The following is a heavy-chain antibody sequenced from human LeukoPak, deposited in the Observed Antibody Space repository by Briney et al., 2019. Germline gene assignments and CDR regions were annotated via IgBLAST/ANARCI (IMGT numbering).Heavy chain of an antibody. CDR2: IYYSGSA. D-gene: IGHD3-22*01. CDR3: ARGPHYHDRGGSFV. Sequence: MTSQTLSLTCTVSGASISSGDYFWSWIRQPPGKGLEWIGYIYYSGSAYYNPSLKSRVTISVDTSKNQFSLKLSPVTAADTAVYYCARGPHYHDRGGSFVWGQGTMVTVSS. J-gene: IGHJ3*01. V-gene: IGHV4-30-4*08. CDR1: GASISSGDYF.